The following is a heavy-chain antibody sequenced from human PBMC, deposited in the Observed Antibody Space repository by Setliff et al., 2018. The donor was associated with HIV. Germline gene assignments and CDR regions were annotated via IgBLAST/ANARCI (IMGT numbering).Heavy chain of an antibody. CDR2: ITHSGST. CDR1: GGSFSGYY. CDR3: ATNRVGNYPLDY. D-gene: IGHD1-7*01. V-gene: IGHV4-34*01. Sequence: PSETLSLTCAVYGGSFSGYYWTWIRQPPGKGLEWIGEITHSGSTNYNPSLKSRVTMSVDTSKNQFSLKLSSVTAADTAVYYCATNRVGNYPLDYWGRGTLVTVSS. J-gene: IGHJ4*02.